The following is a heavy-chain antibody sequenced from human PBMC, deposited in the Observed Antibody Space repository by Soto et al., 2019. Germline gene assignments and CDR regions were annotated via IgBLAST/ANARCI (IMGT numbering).Heavy chain of an antibody. J-gene: IGHJ2*01. V-gene: IGHV3-21*01. CDR3: ARDFYATYRYFDL. CDR1: GFTFSSYT. CDR2: ITSSNNYYT. D-gene: IGHD2-2*01. Sequence: GGSLRLSCAASGFTFSSYTMNWVRQAPGKGLEWVSSITSSNNYYTYYADSVKGRFTISRDNAKNSLYLQMNSLRAEDTAVYYCARDFYATYRYFDLWGRGTLVTVSS.